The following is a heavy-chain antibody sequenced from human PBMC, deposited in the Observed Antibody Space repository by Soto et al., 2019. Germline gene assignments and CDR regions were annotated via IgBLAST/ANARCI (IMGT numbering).Heavy chain of an antibody. V-gene: IGHV3-23*01. CDR2: ISGSGGST. D-gene: IGHD6-19*01. CDR3: AKAGSSGWYFDY. J-gene: IGHJ4*02. CDR1: GFTFSSYA. Sequence: GGSLRLCCAASGFTFSSYAMSWVRQAPGKGLEWVSAISGSGGSTYYADSVKGRFTISRDNSKNTLYLQMNSLRAEDTAVYYCAKAGSSGWYFDYWGQGTLVTVSS.